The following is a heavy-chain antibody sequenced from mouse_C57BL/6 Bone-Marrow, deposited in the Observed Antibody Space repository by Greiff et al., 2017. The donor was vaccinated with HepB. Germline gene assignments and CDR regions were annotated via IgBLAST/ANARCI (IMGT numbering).Heavy chain of an antibody. CDR1: GYAFSSYW. D-gene: IGHD5-1-1*01. V-gene: IGHV1-80*01. Sequence: VQLQQSGAELVKPGASVKISCKASGYAFSSYWMNWVKQRPGKGLEWIGQIYPGDGDTNYNGKFKGKATLTADKSSSTAYMQLSSLTSEDSAVYFCARGGYPEDFDYWGQGTTLTVSS. CDR3: ARGGYPEDFDY. CDR2: IYPGDGDT. J-gene: IGHJ2*01.